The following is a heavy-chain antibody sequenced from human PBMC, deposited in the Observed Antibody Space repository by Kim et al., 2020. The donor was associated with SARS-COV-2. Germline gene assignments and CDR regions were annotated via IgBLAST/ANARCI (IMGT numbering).Heavy chain of an antibody. CDR2: NGNT. J-gene: IGHJ4*02. CDR3: ARDSTFDY. V-gene: IGHV1-18*01. D-gene: IGHD2-2*01. Sequence: NGNTNYAQKLQGRVSMTTDTSTSTAYMELRSLRSDDTAVYYCARDSTFDYWGQGTLVTVSS.